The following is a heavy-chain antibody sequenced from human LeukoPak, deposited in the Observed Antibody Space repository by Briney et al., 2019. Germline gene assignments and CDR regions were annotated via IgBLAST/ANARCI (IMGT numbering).Heavy chain of an antibody. CDR3: ARAVAGRTPYFDY. J-gene: IGHJ4*02. CDR1: GYTLTGYY. Sequence: ASVKVSCKASGYTLTGYYMHWVRQAPGQGLEWMGWINPNSGGTNYAQKFQGTVTMTRDTSISTAYMELSRLTSDDTAVYYCARAVAGRTPYFDYWGQGTLVTVSS. V-gene: IGHV1-2*02. CDR2: INPNSGGT. D-gene: IGHD6-19*01.